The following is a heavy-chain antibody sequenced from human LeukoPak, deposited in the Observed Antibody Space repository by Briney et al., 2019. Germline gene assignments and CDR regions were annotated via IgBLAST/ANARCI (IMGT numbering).Heavy chain of an antibody. CDR3: AKGHNSNWVGWFDP. CDR1: GFTFTNYG. CDR2: ISYDGSSK. J-gene: IGHJ5*02. Sequence: PGGSLRLSCAASGFTFTNYGMHWVRQAPGKGLEWVAVISYDGSSKYFADSVKGRFTISRDNSKNTLYLQMNSLRPEDTAVYYCAKGHNSNWVGWFDPWGQGTLVTVSS. V-gene: IGHV3-30*18. D-gene: IGHD4-11*01.